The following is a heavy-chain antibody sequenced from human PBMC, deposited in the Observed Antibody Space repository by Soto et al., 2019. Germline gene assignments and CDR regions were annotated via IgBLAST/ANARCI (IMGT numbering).Heavy chain of an antibody. D-gene: IGHD6-13*01. CDR2: INPNSGGT. J-gene: IGHJ6*02. Sequence: QVQLVPSGAEVKKPGASVKVSCKASGYTFTGYYMHWVRQAPGQGLEWMGWINPNSGGTNYAQKFQGWVTMTRDTSISTAYMELSRLRSDDTAVYYCAREDRIAAAGGYYYYGMDVWGQGTTVTVSS. CDR3: AREDRIAAAGGYYYYGMDV. V-gene: IGHV1-2*04. CDR1: GYTFTGYY.